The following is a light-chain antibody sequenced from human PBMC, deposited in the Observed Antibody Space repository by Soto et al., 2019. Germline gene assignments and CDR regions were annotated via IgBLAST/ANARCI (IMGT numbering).Light chain of an antibody. CDR3: LQDINYPWT. CDR1: QGISSY. Sequence: AIRMTQSPSSLSASTGDRVTITCRASQGISSYLAWYQQKPGKAPKLLIYAASTLQSGVPSRFSGSGSGTDFTLAISSLQPEDSATYYCLQDINYPWTFGQGTKV. CDR2: AAS. J-gene: IGKJ1*01. V-gene: IGKV1-8*01.